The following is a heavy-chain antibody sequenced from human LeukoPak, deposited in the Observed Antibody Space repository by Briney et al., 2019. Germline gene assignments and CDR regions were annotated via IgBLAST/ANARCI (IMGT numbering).Heavy chain of an antibody. CDR3: GRGGGAHARGMDV. J-gene: IGHJ6*02. V-gene: IGHV1-69*02. CDR2: IIPNLGIT. D-gene: IGHD3-16*01. CDR1: GGTFSSYT. Sequence: SVKLSCKASGGTFSSYTINWVRHAPAQGLEWMGIIIPNLGITNYAQKFQGRLTITADKSTSTAYIELSSLMTEGTAAYYCGRGGGAHARGMDVWGQGTTVTVSS.